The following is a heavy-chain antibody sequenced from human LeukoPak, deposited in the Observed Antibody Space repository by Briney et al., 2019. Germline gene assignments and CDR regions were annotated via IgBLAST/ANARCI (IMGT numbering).Heavy chain of an antibody. V-gene: IGHV4-59*01. CDR1: GGSISSYY. CDR2: IYYSGST. D-gene: IGHD2-2*01. CDR3: ARSHYGSTSTNYYMDV. Sequence: SETLSLTCTVSGGSISSYYWSWIRQPPGKGLEWIGYIYYSGSTSYNPSLKSRVTISLDTSKNQFSLKLSSVTAADTAVYYCARSHYGSTSTNYYMDVWGKGTTVTVSS. J-gene: IGHJ6*03.